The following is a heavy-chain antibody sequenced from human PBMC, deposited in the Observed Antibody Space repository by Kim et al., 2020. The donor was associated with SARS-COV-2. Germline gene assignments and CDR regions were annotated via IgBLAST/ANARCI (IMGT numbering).Heavy chain of an antibody. J-gene: IGHJ6*02. D-gene: IGHD1-26*01. V-gene: IGHV6-1*01. CDR2: TYYRSKWYN. CDR1: GDSVSSNSAA. CDR3: ARDLIVGATSSNYYYYGMDV. Sequence: SQTLSLTCAISGDSVSSNSAAWNWIRQSPSRGLEWLGRTYYRSKWYNDYAVSVKSRITINPDTSKNQFSLQLNSVTPEDTAVYYCARDLIVGATSSNYYYYGMDVWGQGTTVTVSS.